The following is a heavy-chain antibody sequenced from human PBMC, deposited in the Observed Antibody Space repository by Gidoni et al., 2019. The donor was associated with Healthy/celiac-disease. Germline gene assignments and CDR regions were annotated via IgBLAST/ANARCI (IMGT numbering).Heavy chain of an antibody. Sequence: QVQLVQSGAEVKKPGASVKVSCKASGYTFTGYYMHWVRQAPGQGLEWMGWINPNSGGTNYAQKFQGWVTMTRDTSISTAYMELSRLRSDDTAVYDCARARFVAAAGMWFDPWGQGTLVTVSS. J-gene: IGHJ5*02. CDR2: INPNSGGT. CDR1: GYTFTGYY. D-gene: IGHD6-13*01. CDR3: ARARFVAAAGMWFDP. V-gene: IGHV1-2*04.